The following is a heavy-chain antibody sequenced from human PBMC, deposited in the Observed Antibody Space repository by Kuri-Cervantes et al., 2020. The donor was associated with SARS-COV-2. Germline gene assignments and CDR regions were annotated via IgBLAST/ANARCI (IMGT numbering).Heavy chain of an antibody. CDR2: IYYSGTT. D-gene: IGHD3-22*01. J-gene: IGHJ4*02. Sequence: SETLSLTCIVSGGSISGGGYYWSWIRQHPGKGLEWIGYIYYSGTTYYNPSLKSRVAISVDTSKNHFSLKLSSVTAADTAVYYCARQDTYYYDSSGPFDYWGQGTLVTVSS. CDR1: GGSISGGGYY. CDR3: ARQDTYYYDSSGPFDY. V-gene: IGHV4-31*03.